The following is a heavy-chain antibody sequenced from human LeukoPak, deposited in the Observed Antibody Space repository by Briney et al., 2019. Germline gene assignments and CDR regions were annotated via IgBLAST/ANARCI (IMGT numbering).Heavy chain of an antibody. J-gene: IGHJ4*02. D-gene: IGHD3-22*01. Sequence: QPGGTLRLSCAASGFTFSSYGMSWVRQAPGKGLEWVSAISGSGGSTYYADSVKGRFTISRDNSKNTLYLQMNSLRAEDTAVYYCAKGPHYYDSSGYYYGVYWGQGTLVTVSS. V-gene: IGHV3-23*01. CDR3: AKGPHYYDSSGYYYGVY. CDR1: GFTFSSYG. CDR2: ISGSGGST.